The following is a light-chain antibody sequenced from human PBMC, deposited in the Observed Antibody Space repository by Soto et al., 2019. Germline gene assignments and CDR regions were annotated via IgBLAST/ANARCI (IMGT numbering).Light chain of an antibody. J-gene: IGKJ1*01. CDR3: QQLNSYPRT. Sequence: IQLTPSPSSLAASLGDRVTITCRASQGISSYLAWYQQKPGKAPKLLIYAASTLQSGVPSRFRGSGSGTDFTLTISSLQPEDFETYYCQQLNSYPRTFGQGTKVDIK. V-gene: IGKV1-9*01. CDR1: QGISSY. CDR2: AAS.